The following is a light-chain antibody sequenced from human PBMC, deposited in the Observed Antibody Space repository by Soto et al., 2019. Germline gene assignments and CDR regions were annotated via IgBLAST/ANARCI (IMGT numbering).Light chain of an antibody. J-gene: IGLJ3*02. CDR1: SSNIGAGYA. CDR3: QSYDTRLSVSV. CDR2: GNN. Sequence: QSVLTQPPSVSGAPGQRVTISCTGTSSNIGAGYAVIWYQQFPGTAPKRLIFGNNSRSSGVPARVSGSKSGGSAALAVAGLQAEDEAEYHCQSYDTRLSVSVFGGGTKVTVL. V-gene: IGLV1-40*01.